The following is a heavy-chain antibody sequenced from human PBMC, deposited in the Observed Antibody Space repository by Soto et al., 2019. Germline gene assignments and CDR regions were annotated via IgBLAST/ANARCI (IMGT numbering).Heavy chain of an antibody. D-gene: IGHD6-13*01. V-gene: IGHV3-23*01. CDR1: GFTFSSYA. Sequence: GGSLRLCCAACGFTFSSYAMSXVRQAPGKGLEWVSAISGSGGSTYYADSVKGRFTISRDNSKNTLYLQMNGLRAEDTAVYYCAKPSVPLLGGYGVWGQGTTVTVSS. CDR2: ISGSGGST. CDR3: AKPSVPLLGGYGV. J-gene: IGHJ6*02.